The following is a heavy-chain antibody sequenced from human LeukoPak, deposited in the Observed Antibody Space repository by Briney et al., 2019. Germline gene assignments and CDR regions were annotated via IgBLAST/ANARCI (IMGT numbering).Heavy chain of an antibody. CDR2: IKDNGRSI. J-gene: IGHJ5*02. D-gene: IGHD3-22*01. CDR3: AKSVNSYYDWFDT. Sequence: GGSLRLYCAASGGTFTSYRMNWVRQPPGKGLEWVSSIKDNGRSILYTDSLKGRFTVSRDNAKKSLYLQMKNPKADNTAVDYGAKSVNSYYDWFDTWGQGTLVIVSS. CDR1: GGTFTSYR. V-gene: IGHV3-21*01.